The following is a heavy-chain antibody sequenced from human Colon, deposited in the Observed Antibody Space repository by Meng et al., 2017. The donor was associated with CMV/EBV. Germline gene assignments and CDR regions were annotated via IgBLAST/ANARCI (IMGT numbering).Heavy chain of an antibody. V-gene: IGHV4-34*01. Sequence: QLQLSQWGVGLFKTSVTLSLTWGRAGVSLSGYYWTWIRQSPGKGLEWIGEINQSGSTNYNPSLKSRVTVSVDTSKNQFSLRVTSVTAADSALYYCAREAGPFFGVIVYDSWGQGTLVTVSS. D-gene: IGHD3-3*01. CDR3: AREAGPFFGVIVYDS. J-gene: IGHJ4*02. CDR2: INQSGST. CDR1: GVSLSGYY.